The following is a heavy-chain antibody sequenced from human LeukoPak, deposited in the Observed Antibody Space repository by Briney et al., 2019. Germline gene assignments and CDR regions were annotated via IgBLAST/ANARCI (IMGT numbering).Heavy chain of an antibody. CDR2: ISGSGGST. D-gene: IGHD1-26*01. CDR3: AKRASYSGSYYGY. Sequence: GGSLRLSCAPSGFTFSSYAMSWVRQAPGKGLEWVSSISGSGGSTYYADSVKGRFTISRDNSKNTLYLQMNSLRAEDTAVYYCAKRASYSGSYYGYWGQGTLVTVSS. J-gene: IGHJ4*02. V-gene: IGHV3-23*01. CDR1: GFTFSSYA.